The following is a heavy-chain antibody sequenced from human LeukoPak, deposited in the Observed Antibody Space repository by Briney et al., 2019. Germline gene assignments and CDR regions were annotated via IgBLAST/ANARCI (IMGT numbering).Heavy chain of an antibody. CDR2: IKQDGSEK. J-gene: IGHJ4*02. V-gene: IGHV3-7*01. CDR1: RFTFSIYW. Sequence: PGGSLRLSCAASRFTFSIYWISWVRQAPGKGLEWVANIKQDGSEKYYVDSVKGRFTISRDNAKNSLYLQMNSLRAEDTAVYYCARQSNIVATHCGDDDGDYFDYWGQGTLVTVSS. D-gene: IGHD5-12*01. CDR3: ARQSNIVATHCGDDDGDYFDY.